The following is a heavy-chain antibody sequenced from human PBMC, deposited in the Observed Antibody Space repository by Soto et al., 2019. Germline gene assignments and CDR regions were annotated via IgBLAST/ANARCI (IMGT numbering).Heavy chain of an antibody. Sequence: ASVQVSCKVPGYTFTGYYLHCVRQAPGQGLEGMGWINPNSGGTKYAQKFKGRVNMTTDKSIRTPYLEMRRLRSADKAVYYCARDFGYCSSNSSRKYYFDYLG. V-gene: IGHV1-2*02. CDR3: ARDFGYCSSNSSRKYYFDY. D-gene: IGHD2-2*01. J-gene: IGHJ4*01. CDR2: INPNSGGT. CDR1: GYTFTGYY.